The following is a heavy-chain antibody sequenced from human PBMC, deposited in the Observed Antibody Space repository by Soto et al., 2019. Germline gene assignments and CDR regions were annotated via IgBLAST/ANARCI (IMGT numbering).Heavy chain of an antibody. V-gene: IGHV4-31*03. CDR2: IYYSGST. D-gene: IGHD3-3*01. J-gene: IGHJ5*02. Sequence: QVQLQESGPGLVKPSQTLSLTCTVSGGSISSGDYYWSWIRQHPGKGLEWIGYIYYSGSTYYNPRLKTRVTXSXDXXKNQFSLKLSSVTAADTAVYYCARWWSGSRQGFDPWGQGTLVTVSS. CDR1: GGSISSGDYY. CDR3: ARWWSGSRQGFDP.